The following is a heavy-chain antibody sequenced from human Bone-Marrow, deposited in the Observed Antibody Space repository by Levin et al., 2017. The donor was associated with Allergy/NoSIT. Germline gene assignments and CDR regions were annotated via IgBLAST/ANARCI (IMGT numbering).Heavy chain of an antibody. CDR3: ARARTVGSGWRGPYYYYGMDV. J-gene: IGHJ6*02. D-gene: IGHD6-19*01. CDR1: GYTFTSYA. CDR2: INTNTGNP. Sequence: ASVKVSCKASGYTFTSYAMNWVRQAPGQGLEWMGWINTNTGNPTYAQGFTGRFVFSLDTSVSTAYLQICSLKAEDTAVYYCARARTVGSGWRGPYYYYGMDVWGQGTTVTVSS. V-gene: IGHV7-4-1*01.